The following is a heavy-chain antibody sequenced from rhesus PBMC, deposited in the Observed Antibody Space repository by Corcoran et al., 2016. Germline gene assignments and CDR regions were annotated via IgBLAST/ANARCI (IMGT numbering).Heavy chain of an antibody. CDR3: ARVGSSWSEWDTVGTEWYFDL. V-gene: IGHV4S14*01. CDR2: IYGRGGSN. J-gene: IGHJ2*01. D-gene: IGHD5-42*01. CDR1: GYSISSGYY. Sequence: QVQLQESGPGLVKPSETLSLTCAVSGYSISSGYYWGWIRQPPGKGLEWIGSIYGRGGSNYLNPSLKRRVTLSVDTSKNQFSLKLSSGTAADTAVYYCARVGSSWSEWDTVGTEWYFDLWGPGTPITISS.